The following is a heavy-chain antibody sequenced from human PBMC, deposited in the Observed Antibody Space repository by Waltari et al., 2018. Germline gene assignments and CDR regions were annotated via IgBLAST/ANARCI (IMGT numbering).Heavy chain of an antibody. CDR2: IYYSGST. CDR1: GGAISSSSYY. J-gene: IGHJ4*02. D-gene: IGHD7-27*01. CDR3: ARHGMGMYYFDY. V-gene: IGHV4-39*07. Sequence: QLQLQESGPGLVKPSETLSPPCTVSGGAISSSSYYWGWIRQPPGKGLEWIGSIYYSGSTYYNPSLKSRVTISVDTSKNQFSLKLSSVTAADTAVYYCARHGMGMYYFDYWGQGTLVTVSS.